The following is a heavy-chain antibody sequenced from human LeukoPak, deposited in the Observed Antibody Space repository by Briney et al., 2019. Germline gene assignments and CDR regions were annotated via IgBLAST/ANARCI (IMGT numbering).Heavy chain of an antibody. V-gene: IGHV4-4*07. D-gene: IGHD3-10*01. Sequence: SETLSLTCSVSGGSLSSYYWNWIRQPAGKGLEWIGHIYTSGSTNYNPALKSRVSMSLDTSKNQFSLKLSSVTAADTAVYYCARRGAGFGELSSWFDPWGQGTLVTVSS. CDR3: ARRGAGFGELSSWFDP. CDR1: GGSLSSYY. CDR2: IYTSGST. J-gene: IGHJ5*02.